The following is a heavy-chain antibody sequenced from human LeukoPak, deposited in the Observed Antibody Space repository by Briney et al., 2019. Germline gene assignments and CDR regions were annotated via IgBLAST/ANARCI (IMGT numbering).Heavy chain of an antibody. CDR2: IHFSGST. D-gene: IGHD4-11*01. J-gene: IGHJ4*02. V-gene: IGHV4-4*07. CDR3: AREPTESATAY. Sequence: PSETLSLTCTVSRVSMSSYYWSWLRQSAGTGLEWIGRIHFSGSTNYNPSLKSRVTMSLDTSKNQVSLRLTSVTAADTAIYYCAREPTESATAYWGQGALVTVSS. CDR1: RVSMSSYY.